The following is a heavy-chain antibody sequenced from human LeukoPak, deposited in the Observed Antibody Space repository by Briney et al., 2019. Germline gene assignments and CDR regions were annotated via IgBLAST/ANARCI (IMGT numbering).Heavy chain of an antibody. V-gene: IGHV1-69*04. CDR1: GGTFSSYA. J-gene: IGHJ6*02. CDR3: ASFCSSTSCYAEDYYYGMDV. Sequence: SVKVSCKASGGTFSSYAISWVRHAPGQGLEWMGRIIPILGIVNYAQKFQGRVTITADKSTSTAYMELSSLRSEDTAVYYCASFCSSTSCYAEDYYYGMDVWGQGTTVTV. D-gene: IGHD2-2*01. CDR2: IIPILGIV.